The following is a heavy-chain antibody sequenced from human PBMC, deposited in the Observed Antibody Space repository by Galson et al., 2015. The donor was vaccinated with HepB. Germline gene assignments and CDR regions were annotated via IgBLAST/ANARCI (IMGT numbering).Heavy chain of an antibody. CDR2: ITGSGSDT. V-gene: IGHV3-23*01. J-gene: IGHJ4*02. Sequence: SLRLSCAASGFTFSSYALSWVRQAPGKGLEWVSAITGSGSDTHYPDSMKGRFTISRDNSKNTLYLLVNSLRAEDTAVYYCAKGRGQTSTSYGPDYWGQGTLVTVSS. D-gene: IGHD6-13*01. CDR3: AKGRGQTSTSYGPDY. CDR1: GFTFSSYA.